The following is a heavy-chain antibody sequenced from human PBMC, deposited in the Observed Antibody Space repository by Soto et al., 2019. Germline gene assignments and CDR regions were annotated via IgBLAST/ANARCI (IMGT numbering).Heavy chain of an antibody. CDR1: GGTFSSYT. CDR2: IIPILGIA. V-gene: IGHV1-69*08. D-gene: IGHD1-1*01. Sequence: QVQLVQSGAEVKKPGSSVKVSCKASGGTFSSYTISWVRQAPGQGLEWMGRIIPILGIANYAQKFQGRVTITADKSTSTAYMELSSLRSEDTAVYYCARERNPTNWNDVYGHRYYYYMDVWGKGTTVTVSS. CDR3: ARERNPTNWNDVYGHRYYYYMDV. J-gene: IGHJ6*03.